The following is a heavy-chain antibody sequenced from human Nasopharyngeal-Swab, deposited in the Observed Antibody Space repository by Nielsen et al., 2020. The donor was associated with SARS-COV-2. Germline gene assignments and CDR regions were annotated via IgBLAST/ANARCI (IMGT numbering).Heavy chain of an antibody. CDR3: AKDTALYLAFDI. CDR1: GFTFCSYA. CDR2: ISGSGGST. J-gene: IGHJ3*02. V-gene: IGHV3-23*01. D-gene: IGHD3-9*01. Sequence: GEALKISCADSGFTFCSYAMSWVRQAPGKGLEWVSAISGSGGSTYYADSVKGRFTISRDNSKNTLYLQMNSLRAEDTAVYYCAKDTALYLAFDIWGQGTMVTVSS.